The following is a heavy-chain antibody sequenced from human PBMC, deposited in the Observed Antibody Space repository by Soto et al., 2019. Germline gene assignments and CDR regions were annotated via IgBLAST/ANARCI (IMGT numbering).Heavy chain of an antibody. J-gene: IGHJ4*02. V-gene: IGHV4-59*11. CDR2: IYXTGST. CDR1: GGSIDNHY. CDR3: ARANWYSEY. D-gene: IGHD7-27*01. Sequence: SXTPSLTCTVSGGSIDNHYWSWIRQPPGKGVGWXGYIYXTGSTNYRHAXXSRVTMSXXTSNNRVSMNLTSITAADTAIYYCARANWYSEYWGQGTLVAVSS.